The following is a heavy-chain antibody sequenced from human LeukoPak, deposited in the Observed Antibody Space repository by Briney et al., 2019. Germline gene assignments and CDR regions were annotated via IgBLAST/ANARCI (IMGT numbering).Heavy chain of an antibody. CDR1: GGSVSGYY. Sequence: SETLSLTCTVSGGSVSGYYWSWIRQPPGKGLAWIGYIYYSGSTTYNPSLKSRVTISVNTSKNQFSLKLSSVTAADTAVYYCARCSVPNWFDPWGQGTLVTVSS. J-gene: IGHJ5*02. V-gene: IGHV4-59*02. CDR3: ARCSVPNWFDP. CDR2: IYYSGST. D-gene: IGHD2-15*01.